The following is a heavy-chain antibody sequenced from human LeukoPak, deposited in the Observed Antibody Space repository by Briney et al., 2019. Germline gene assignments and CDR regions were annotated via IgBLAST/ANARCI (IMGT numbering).Heavy chain of an antibody. CDR2: ISGSGGST. Sequence: GGSLRLSCAASGFTFSSYAMSWVRQAPGKGLESVSAISGSGGSTYYADSVKGRFTISRDNSKNTLYLQMNSLRAEDTAVYYCAKDRKDIVVVPAAIAPAYYYYMDVWGKGTTVTVSS. V-gene: IGHV3-23*01. CDR3: AKDRKDIVVVPAAIAPAYYYYMDV. D-gene: IGHD2-2*02. J-gene: IGHJ6*03. CDR1: GFTFSSYA.